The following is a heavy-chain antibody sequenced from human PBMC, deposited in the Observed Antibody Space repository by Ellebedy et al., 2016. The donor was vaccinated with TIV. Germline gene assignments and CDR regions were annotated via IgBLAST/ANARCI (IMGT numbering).Heavy chain of an antibody. CDR3: ARAYSSGWCDY. D-gene: IGHD6-19*01. CDR2: IHWDSGSL. J-gene: IGHJ4*02. Sequence: SLKISCAASGFTFDDYGIHWGRPGPGKGLEWVSGIHWDSGSLGYADSVKGRFTISRDNSKNTLYLQMNSLRVEDTALYSCARAYSSGWCDYWGQGTLVTVSS. CDR1: GFTFDDYG. V-gene: IGHV3-9*01.